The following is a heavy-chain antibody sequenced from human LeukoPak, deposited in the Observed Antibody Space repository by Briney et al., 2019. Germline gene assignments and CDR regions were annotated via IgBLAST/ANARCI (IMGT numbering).Heavy chain of an antibody. V-gene: IGHV3-15*07. Sequence: GGSLRLSCAASGFTFSSYSMNWVRQAPGKGLEWVGRIKSKTDGGTTDYAAPVKGRFTISRDDSKNTLYLQMNSLKTEDTAVYYFTTANIVVVTARWGQGTLVTVSS. J-gene: IGHJ4*02. CDR3: TTANIVVVTAR. CDR1: GFTFSSYS. D-gene: IGHD2-21*02. CDR2: IKSKTDGGTT.